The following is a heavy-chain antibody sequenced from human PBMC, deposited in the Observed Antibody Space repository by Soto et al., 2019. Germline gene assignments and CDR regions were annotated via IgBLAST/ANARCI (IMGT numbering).Heavy chain of an antibody. D-gene: IGHD6-19*01. V-gene: IGHV4-38-2*01. CDR2: IYHSGST. Sequence: SETLSLPCSVSGYSISSGYYWGWIRQPPGKGLEWIGSIYHSGSTYYNPSLKSRVTISVDTSKNQFSLKLSSVTAADTAVYYCARRIAVADNRWFDPWGQGTQVTVSS. CDR3: ARRIAVADNRWFDP. CDR1: GYSISSGYY. J-gene: IGHJ5*02.